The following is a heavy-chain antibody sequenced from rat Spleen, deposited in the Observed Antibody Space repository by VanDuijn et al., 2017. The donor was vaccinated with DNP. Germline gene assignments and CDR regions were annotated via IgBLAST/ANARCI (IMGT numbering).Heavy chain of an antibody. D-gene: IGHD1-6*01. CDR3: AWRMYTTDDYFDY. Sequence: EVQLVETGGGLVQPGRSLKLSCVASGFTFSTAWMYWYRQFPEKRLEWVARIKAKSNNYATDYTESVKGRFTISRDDSKSSIYLQMNNLKEEDTAIYYCAWRMYTTDDYFDYWGQGVMVTVSS. CDR2: IKAKSNNYAT. CDR1: GFTFSTAW. J-gene: IGHJ2*01. V-gene: IGHV6-6*01.